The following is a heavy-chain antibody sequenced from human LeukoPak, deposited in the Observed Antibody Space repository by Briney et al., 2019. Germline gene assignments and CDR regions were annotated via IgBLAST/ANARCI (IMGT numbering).Heavy chain of an antibody. CDR3: AKDRQQLVPDY. CDR2: ISSSSSYI. CDR1: GFTFNTYG. Sequence: GGSLRLSCAASGFTFNTYGMTWVRQAPGKGLEWVSFISSSSSYIYYADSVKGRFTISRDNAKNSLYLQMNSLRAEDTAVYYCAKDRQQLVPDYWGQGTLVTVSS. J-gene: IGHJ4*02. D-gene: IGHD6-13*01. V-gene: IGHV3-21*01.